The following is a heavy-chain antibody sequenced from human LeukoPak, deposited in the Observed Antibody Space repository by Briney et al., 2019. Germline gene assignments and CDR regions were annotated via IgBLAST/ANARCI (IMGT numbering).Heavy chain of an antibody. CDR2: VSGRRDV. D-gene: IGHD5-18*01. V-gene: IGHV3-48*02. CDR3: TRDGLHTAHFDY. Sequence: GGSLRLSCAASGFTFSTYTMNWVGQAPGKGLEWVSTVSGRRDVHYSDSVKGRLTISRENATNSLYLQMNSLRDEYTAVYYCTRDGLHTAHFDYWGQGPLVTVSS. J-gene: IGHJ4*02. CDR1: GFTFSTYT.